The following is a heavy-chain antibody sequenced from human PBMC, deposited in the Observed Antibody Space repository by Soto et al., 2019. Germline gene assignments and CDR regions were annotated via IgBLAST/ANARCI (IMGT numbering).Heavy chain of an antibody. V-gene: IGHV3-23*01. J-gene: IGHJ4*02. Sequence: EVQLLESGGGLVQPGGSLRLSCAASGFTFSNYAIAWVRQAPGKGLEWVSGISGSGGTTYYADSVKGRFTISRDNSKDTLHLQMHSLRAEDTAVYYCAKTPRQWLVYFDYWGQGALVTVSS. CDR1: GFTFSNYA. CDR3: AKTPRQWLVYFDY. D-gene: IGHD6-19*01. CDR2: ISGSGGTT.